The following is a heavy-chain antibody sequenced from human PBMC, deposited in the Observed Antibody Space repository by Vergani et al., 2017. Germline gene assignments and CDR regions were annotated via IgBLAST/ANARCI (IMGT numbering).Heavy chain of an antibody. CDR1: GCTFTAYS. Sequence: QVQLVESGGGVVQPGRSLRLSCAASGCTFTAYSMHWVRQAPGEGLEWVAVVSFDGGSKYHADSVRGRFTISRDNSKNTLYLEMNALRAEDTAVYYCARDFLTRVTTLDYYYMGVWGKGTTVTVSS. V-gene: IGHV3-30-3*01. D-gene: IGHD1-1*01. CDR2: VSFDGGSK. CDR3: ARDFLTRVTTLDYYYMGV. J-gene: IGHJ6*03.